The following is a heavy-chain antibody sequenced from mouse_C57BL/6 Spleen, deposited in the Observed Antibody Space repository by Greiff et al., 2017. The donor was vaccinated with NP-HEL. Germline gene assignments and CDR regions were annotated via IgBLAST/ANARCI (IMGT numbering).Heavy chain of an antibody. CDR2: IDPETGGT. CDR1: GYTFTDYE. CDR3: TRSRTYGDDDGAWFAC. J-gene: IGHJ3*01. Sequence: VQLQQSGAELVRPGASVTLSCKASGYTFTDYEMHWVKQTPVHGLEWIGAIDPETGGTAYNQKFKGKAILTADKSSSTAYMELRSLTSEDSAVYYCTRSRTYGDDDGAWFACWGQGSLVTVSA. V-gene: IGHV1-15*01. D-gene: IGHD2-2*01.